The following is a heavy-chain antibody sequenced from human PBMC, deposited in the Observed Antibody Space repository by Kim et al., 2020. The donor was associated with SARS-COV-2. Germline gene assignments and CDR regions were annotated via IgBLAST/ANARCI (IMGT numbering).Heavy chain of an antibody. V-gene: IGHV1-69*04. Sequence: ANYAQKFQGRVTITADNSTSTAYMELSSLRSEDTAVYYCARDVDTAISDYWGQGTLVTVSS. D-gene: IGHD5-18*01. J-gene: IGHJ4*02. CDR2: A. CDR3: ARDVDTAISDY.